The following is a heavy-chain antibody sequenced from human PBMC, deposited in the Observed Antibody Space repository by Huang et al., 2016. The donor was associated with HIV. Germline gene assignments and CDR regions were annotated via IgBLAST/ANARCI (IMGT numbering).Heavy chain of an antibody. Sequence: QVQLVESGGGVVPTGRSLRLSCAASGFIFSNYGMHWVRQAPSKGREWVALISYDGSKKYYTDSVKGRFSISRDNSKNTLYLQMNSLRAEDTAVYYCALKGDSSGWEYFRHWGQGTLVTVSS. V-gene: IGHV3-30*03. D-gene: IGHD6-19*01. CDR1: GFIFSNYG. CDR3: ALKGDSSGWEYFRH. J-gene: IGHJ1*01. CDR2: ISYDGSKK.